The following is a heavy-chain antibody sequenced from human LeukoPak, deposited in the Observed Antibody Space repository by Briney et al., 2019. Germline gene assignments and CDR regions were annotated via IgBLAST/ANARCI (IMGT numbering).Heavy chain of an antibody. CDR2: MNTNSGNT. CDR1: GYTFTSYD. D-gene: IGHD3-3*01. V-gene: IGHV1-8*03. CDR3: ARGRGNRSFGIFGVVIIANWFDP. J-gene: IGHJ5*02. Sequence: ASVKVSCKASGYTFTSYDINWVRQATGQGLEWMGWMNTNSGNTGYAQKFQGRVTITRNTSISTAYMELSSLRSEDTAVYYCARGRGNRSFGIFGVVIIANWFDPWGQGTLVTVSS.